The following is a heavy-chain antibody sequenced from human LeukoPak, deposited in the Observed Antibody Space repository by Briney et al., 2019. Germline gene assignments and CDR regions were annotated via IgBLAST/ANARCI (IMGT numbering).Heavy chain of an antibody. J-gene: IGHJ4*02. Sequence: GGSLRLSCAASGFTFSSYAMSWVRQAPGQGLEWVSAISGSGGSTYYAHTVKGRFTISRDNSKTTLYLQMNCLRAEDTAVYYCAKDPFLPYYDFWSGYYPRDGTFDYWGQGTLVTVSS. D-gene: IGHD3-3*01. CDR3: AKDPFLPYYDFWSGYYPRDGTFDY. CDR1: GFTFSSYA. CDR2: ISGSGGST. V-gene: IGHV3-23*01.